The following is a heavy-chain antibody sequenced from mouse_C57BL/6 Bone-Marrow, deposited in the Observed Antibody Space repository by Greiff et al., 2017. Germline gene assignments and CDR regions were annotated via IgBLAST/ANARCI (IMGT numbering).Heavy chain of an antibody. CDR1: GYTFTSYW. V-gene: IGHV1-64*01. Sequence: VQLQQPGAELVKPGASVKLSCKASGYTFTSYWMHWVKQSPGQGLEWIGMIHPNSGSTNYNEKFKSKATLTVDKSSRTASMQLSSLTSEDAAVYYCARYWDGYFDVWGTGTTVTVSS. CDR2: IHPNSGST. J-gene: IGHJ1*03. D-gene: IGHD4-1*01. CDR3: ARYWDGYFDV.